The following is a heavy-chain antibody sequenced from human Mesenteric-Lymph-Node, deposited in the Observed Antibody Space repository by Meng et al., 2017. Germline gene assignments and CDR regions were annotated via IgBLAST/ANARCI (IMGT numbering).Heavy chain of an antibody. CDR2: TWHSGST. Sequence: QLQLQESGPGLVKPWGTLSLTCAGSGGSISSANWWSWVRQPPGKGLEWIGETWHSGSTNYNPSLKSRVTISVDKSKNQFSLTLNSVTAADTAVYYCARDEDGYTFFEYWSQGTLVTVSS. D-gene: IGHD5-24*01. CDR3: ARDEDGYTFFEY. V-gene: IGHV4-4*02. J-gene: IGHJ4*02. CDR1: GGSISSANW.